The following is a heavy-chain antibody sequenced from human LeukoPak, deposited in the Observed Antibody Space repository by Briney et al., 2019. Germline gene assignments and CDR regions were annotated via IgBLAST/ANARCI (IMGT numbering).Heavy chain of an antibody. D-gene: IGHD3-10*01. CDR3: ARSITMVRGVINGMDV. Sequence: SETLSLTCTVSGGSISSYYWSWIRQPPGKGLEWIGYIYYSGSTYYNPSLKSQVTISVDASKNQFSLKLSSVTAADTAVYYCARSITMVRGVINGMDVWGQGTTVTVSS. CDR1: GGSISSYY. J-gene: IGHJ6*02. V-gene: IGHV4-59*08. CDR2: IYYSGST.